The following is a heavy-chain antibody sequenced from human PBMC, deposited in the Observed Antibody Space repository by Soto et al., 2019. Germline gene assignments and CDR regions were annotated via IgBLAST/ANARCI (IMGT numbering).Heavy chain of an antibody. J-gene: IGHJ6*02. V-gene: IGHV1-18*04. CDR2: ISAYNGNT. CDR1: GYTFTSYG. Sequence: ASVKVSCKASGYTFTSYGISWVRQAPGQGLEWMGWISAYNGNTNYAQKLQGRVTVTTDTSTSTAYMELRSLRSDDTAVYYCASGARQTRKYSSSWFNYGMDVWGQGTTVTVSS. D-gene: IGHD6-13*01. CDR3: ASGARQTRKYSSSWFNYGMDV.